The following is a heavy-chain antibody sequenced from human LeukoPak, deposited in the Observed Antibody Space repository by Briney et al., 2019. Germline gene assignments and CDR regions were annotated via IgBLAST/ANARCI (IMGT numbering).Heavy chain of an antibody. D-gene: IGHD2-2*01. V-gene: IGHV1-18*01. J-gene: IGHJ4*02. CDR3: ARTDRQGMGIDPARIVVVPAAPSSH. CDR2: ISAYNGNT. CDR1: GYTFTSYG. Sequence: ASVKVSCKASGYTFTSYGISWVRQAPGQGLEWMGWISAYNGNTNYAQKLQGRVTMTTDTSTSTAYMELRSLRSDDTAVYYCARTDRQGMGIDPARIVVVPAAPSSHWGQGTLVTVSS.